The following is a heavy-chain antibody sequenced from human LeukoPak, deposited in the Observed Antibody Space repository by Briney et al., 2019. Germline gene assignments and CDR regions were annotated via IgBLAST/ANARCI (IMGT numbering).Heavy chain of an antibody. CDR1: GXXXXXHX. Sequence: ASVKVSCKASGXXXXXHXMXWXRXAPXXXXXXMGWINPKTGGTNYAQRFQGRVTLTRDTSISTAYMELSSLISDDTAVYYCARAVPGGEDHWGQGTLVSVSS. V-gene: IGHV1-2*02. D-gene: IGHD6-19*01. CDR2: INPKTGGT. J-gene: IGHJ4*02. CDR3: ARAVPGGEDH.